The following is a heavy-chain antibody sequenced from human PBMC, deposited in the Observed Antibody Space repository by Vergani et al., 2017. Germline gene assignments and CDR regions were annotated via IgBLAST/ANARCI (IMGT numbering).Heavy chain of an antibody. J-gene: IGHJ4*02. Sequence: EVQLLESGGGLVQPGGSLRLSCAASGFTFSSYAMSWVRQAPGKGLEWVSALSGSGGSTYYADSVTGRFTISRDNSKKTLYLQMNSLRAEDTAVYYCEKGLWGHGSEIRKSLSGGKNYFDYWGQGTLVTVAS. CDR2: LSGSGGST. CDR1: GFTFSSYA. D-gene: IGHD3-10*01. CDR3: EKGLWGHGSEIRKSLSGGKNYFDY. V-gene: IGHV3-23*01.